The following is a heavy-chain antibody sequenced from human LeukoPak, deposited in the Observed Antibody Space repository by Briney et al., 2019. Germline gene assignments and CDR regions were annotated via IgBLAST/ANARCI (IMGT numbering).Heavy chain of an antibody. Sequence: SETLSLTRAVSGGSISSGGYSWSWIRQPPGKGLEWIGYIYHSGSTYYNPSLKSRVTISVDRSKNQFSLKLSSVTAADTAVYYCARRTYYYDSSGYYYDAFDIWGQGTMVTVSS. V-gene: IGHV4-30-2*01. D-gene: IGHD3-22*01. CDR2: IYHSGST. CDR3: ARRTYYYDSSGYYYDAFDI. J-gene: IGHJ3*02. CDR1: GGSISSGGYS.